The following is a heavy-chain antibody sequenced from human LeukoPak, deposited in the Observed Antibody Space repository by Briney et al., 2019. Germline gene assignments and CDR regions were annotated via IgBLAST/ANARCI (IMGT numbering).Heavy chain of an antibody. Sequence: ASVNVSCKASGYTFTGHDMHWVRQAPGQGLEWMGWINPNSGVTNYAQKFEDRVTMTRDTSISTAYMELSRLRSDDTAVYYCTLFNHWGQGTLVTVSS. CDR2: INPNSGVT. V-gene: IGHV1-2*02. D-gene: IGHD3-3*01. CDR3: TLFNH. CDR1: GYTFTGHD. J-gene: IGHJ4*02.